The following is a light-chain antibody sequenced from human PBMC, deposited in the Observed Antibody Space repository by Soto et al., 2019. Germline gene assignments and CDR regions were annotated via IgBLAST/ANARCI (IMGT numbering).Light chain of an antibody. J-gene: IGKJ1*01. CDR3: QQTYVDLGT. CDR1: QSISSY. CDR2: AAS. Sequence: DIQMTQSPSSLSASVGDRFTITCRASQSISSYLNWYQQKPGKAPKLLIYAASSLQSGVPSRFSGSGSGTDFTLTISSLQPEDFATYYCQQTYVDLGTFGQGTKVDIK. V-gene: IGKV1-39*01.